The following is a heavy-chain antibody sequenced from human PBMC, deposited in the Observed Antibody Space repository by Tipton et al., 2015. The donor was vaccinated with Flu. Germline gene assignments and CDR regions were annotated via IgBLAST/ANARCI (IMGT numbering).Heavy chain of an antibody. D-gene: IGHD4-11*01. Sequence: TLSLTCFVSGDSIGSRYYWGWIRQPPGKGLEWIANIHRSGNTYYNPSLKSRVTMSVDTSKNQFSLRLTSVTAADTAVYFCARRTFSNYVSEPKNWFDFWGQGTLVTVSS. CDR3: ARRTFSNYVSEPKNWFDF. V-gene: IGHV4-38-2*01. J-gene: IGHJ5*01. CDR1: GDSIGSRYY. CDR2: IHRSGNT.